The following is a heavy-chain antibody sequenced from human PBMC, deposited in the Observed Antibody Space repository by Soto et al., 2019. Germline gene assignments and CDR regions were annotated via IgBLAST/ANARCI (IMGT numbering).Heavy chain of an antibody. CDR1: GFTFSSYG. J-gene: IGHJ6*02. Sequence: GGSLRLSCAASGFTFSSYGMHWVRQAPGKGLEWVAVISYDGSNKYYADSVKGRFTISRDNSKNTLYLQMNSLRAEDTAVYYCAKDYQPAGTMIVVVQHYYGMDVWGQGTTVTVSS. V-gene: IGHV3-30*18. D-gene: IGHD3-22*01. CDR3: AKDYQPAGTMIVVVQHYYGMDV. CDR2: ISYDGSNK.